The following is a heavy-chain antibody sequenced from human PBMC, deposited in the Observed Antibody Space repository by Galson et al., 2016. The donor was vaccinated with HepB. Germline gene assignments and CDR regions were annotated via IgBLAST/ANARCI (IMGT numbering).Heavy chain of an antibody. CDR2: ISSSGGSI. Sequence: SLRLSCAASGLTFSDQYMSWIRQAPGKGLEFVSYISSSGGSISYADSVKGRFTISRDNAKKSVYLEMNSLRVEDTAVYYCARDGAGSQNDFDYWGQGTLVTVSS. J-gene: IGHJ4*02. CDR1: GLTFSDQY. D-gene: IGHD1-26*01. CDR3: ARDGAGSQNDFDY. V-gene: IGHV3-11*04.